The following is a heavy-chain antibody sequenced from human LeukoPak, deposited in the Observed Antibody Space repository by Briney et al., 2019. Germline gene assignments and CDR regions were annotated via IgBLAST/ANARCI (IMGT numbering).Heavy chain of an antibody. V-gene: IGHV3-30-3*01. CDR2: ISYDGSNK. CDR3: AREDRNDGAFDY. J-gene: IGHJ4*02. Sequence: GGSLRLSCAASGFTFSSYAMHWVRQAPGKGLEWVAVISYDGSNKYYADSVKGRFTISRDNSKNTLYLQMNSLRAEDTAVYYCAREDRNDGAFDYWGQGTLVTVSS. CDR1: GFTFSSYA. D-gene: IGHD1-1*01.